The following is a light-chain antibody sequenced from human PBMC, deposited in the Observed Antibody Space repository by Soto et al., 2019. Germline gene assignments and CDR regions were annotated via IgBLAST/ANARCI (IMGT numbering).Light chain of an antibody. J-gene: IGKJ5*01. Sequence: AIQLTQSPSSLSASVGDRVTITCRASQGIGSALAWYQQKPGNPPNLLIYDASSLETGVPSRFSASVSGTDFTLTISSLQAEDFATYYCQQFSSYPPITFGQGTRLEIK. V-gene: IGKV1-13*02. CDR3: QQFSSYPPIT. CDR1: QGIGSA. CDR2: DAS.